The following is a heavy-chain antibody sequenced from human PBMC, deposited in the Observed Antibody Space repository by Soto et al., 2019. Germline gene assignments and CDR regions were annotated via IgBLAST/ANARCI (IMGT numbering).Heavy chain of an antibody. J-gene: IGHJ6*02. Sequence: PSETLSLTCAVYGGSFSAYYWSWIRQPPGKGLEWIGEINHSGGTSYNPSLKSRVTISVDTSKNQFSLKLSSVTAADTAVYYCARHADSSSWYRGYYYYGMDVWGQGTTVTVSS. CDR3: ARHADSSSWYRGYYYYGMDV. CDR1: GGSFSAYY. D-gene: IGHD6-13*01. CDR2: INHSGGT. V-gene: IGHV4-34*01.